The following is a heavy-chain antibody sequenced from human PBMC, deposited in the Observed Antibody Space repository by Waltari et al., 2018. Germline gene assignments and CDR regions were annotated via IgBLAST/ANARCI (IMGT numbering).Heavy chain of an antibody. J-gene: IGHJ4*02. CDR3: ALLRVVSVFDPFDN. CDR1: GFTFSLYW. Sequence: EVQLVESGGGLVQPGGSLRLSCAASGFTFSLYWMHWVRQVPGKGRGWFPSINGTSLTPNYADSGKGRFTISRDNAKNTLYLQMNSLTPEDTGVYYCALLRVVSVFDPFDNWGQGTLVTVSS. CDR2: INGTSLTP. D-gene: IGHD2-15*01. V-gene: IGHV3-74*01.